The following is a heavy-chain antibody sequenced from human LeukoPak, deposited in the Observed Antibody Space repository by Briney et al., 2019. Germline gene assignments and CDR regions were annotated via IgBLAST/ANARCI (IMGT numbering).Heavy chain of an antibody. CDR2: IKTDGTIT. CDR1: GFTFSSYA. J-gene: IGHJ6*02. Sequence: GGSLRLSCAASGFTFSSYAMNWVRQAPGEGLAWVSRIKTDGTITNYADSVKGRFTISRDNAENTLYLQMNSLRVEDTAVYYCVRVEIGTYHGMDVWGQGTTVTVSS. CDR3: VRVEIGTYHGMDV. V-gene: IGHV3-74*01. D-gene: IGHD2-2*01.